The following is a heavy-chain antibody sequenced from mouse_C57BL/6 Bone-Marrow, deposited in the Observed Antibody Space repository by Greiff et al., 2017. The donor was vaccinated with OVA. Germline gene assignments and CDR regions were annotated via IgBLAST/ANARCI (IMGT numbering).Heavy chain of an antibody. CDR1: GFTFSSYA. CDR2: ISSGGDYI. Sequence: EVKLVESGEGLVKPGGSLKLSCAASGFTFSSYAMSWVRQTPEKRLEWVAYISSGGDYIYYADTVKGRFTISRDNARNTLYLQMSSLKSEDTAMYYCTRAKYYGTLFDYWGQGTTLTVSS. D-gene: IGHD1-1*01. J-gene: IGHJ2*01. CDR3: TRAKYYGTLFDY. V-gene: IGHV5-9-1*02.